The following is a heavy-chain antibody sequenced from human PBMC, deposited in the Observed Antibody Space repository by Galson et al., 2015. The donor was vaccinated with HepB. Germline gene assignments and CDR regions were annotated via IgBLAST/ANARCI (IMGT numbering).Heavy chain of an antibody. D-gene: IGHD3-10*01. CDR1: GGSISSSSYY. CDR2: IYYSGST. J-gene: IGHJ6*02. Sequence: ETLSLTCTVSGGSISSSSYYWGWIRQPPGKGLEWIGSIYYSGSTYYNPSLKSRVTISVDTSKNQFSLKLSSVTAADTAVYYCATQPPVTMVRGVIPYYGMDVWGQGTTVTVSS. CDR3: ATQPPVTMVRGVIPYYGMDV. V-gene: IGHV4-39*01.